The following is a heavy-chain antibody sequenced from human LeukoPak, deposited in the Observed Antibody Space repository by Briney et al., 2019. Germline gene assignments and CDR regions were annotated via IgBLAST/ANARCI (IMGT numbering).Heavy chain of an antibody. Sequence: GGSLRLSCAASGFTSSSYWLTWVRQAPGKGLEWVANIKQDGSEKYYVDSVKGRFTISRDNAKNSLHLQMNSLRAEDTAVYYCARGSGSYVGVGVWGQGALVTVSS. CDR3: ARGSGSYVGVGV. CDR2: IKQDGSEK. D-gene: IGHD1-26*01. J-gene: IGHJ4*02. CDR1: GFTSSSYW. V-gene: IGHV3-7*01.